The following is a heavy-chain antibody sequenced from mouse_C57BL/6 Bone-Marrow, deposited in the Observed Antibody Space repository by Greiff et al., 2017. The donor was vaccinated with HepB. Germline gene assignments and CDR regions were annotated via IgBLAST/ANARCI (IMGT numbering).Heavy chain of an antibody. J-gene: IGHJ4*01. V-gene: IGHV2-6*01. Sequence: VKLQQSGPGLVAPSQILSITCTVSGFSLTSYGVDWVRQSPGKGLEWLGVIWGVGSTNYNSALKSRLSISKDNSKSQVFLKMNSLQTDDTAMYYCASWIYYGNLRRAMDYWGQGTSVTVSS. D-gene: IGHD2-1*01. CDR3: ASWIYYGNLRRAMDY. CDR1: GFSLTSYG. CDR2: IWGVGST.